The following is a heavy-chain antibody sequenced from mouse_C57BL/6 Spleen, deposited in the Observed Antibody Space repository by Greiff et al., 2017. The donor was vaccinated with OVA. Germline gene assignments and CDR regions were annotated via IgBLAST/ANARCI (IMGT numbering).Heavy chain of an antibody. D-gene: IGHD4-1*01. J-gene: IGHJ2*01. CDR1: GYTFTDYE. Sequence: VQLQESGAELVRPGASVTLSCKASGYTFTDYEMHWVKQTPVHGLEWIGAIDPETGGTAYNQKFKGKAILTADKSSSTAYLELRSLTSEDSAFYYCTRDGTYSFDYWGQGTTLTVSS. CDR3: TRDGTYSFDY. V-gene: IGHV1-15*01. CDR2: IDPETGGT.